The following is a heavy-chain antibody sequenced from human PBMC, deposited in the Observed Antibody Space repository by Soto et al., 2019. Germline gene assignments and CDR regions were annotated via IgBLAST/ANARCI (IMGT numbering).Heavy chain of an antibody. Sequence: QVQLVQSGAEVKKPGASVKVSCKASGYTFTSYYMHWVRQAPGQGLEWMGIINPSGGSTTYAQKFQGRVTMTRDTSTSTVYMELSSLRSEDTAVYYCARGVPVSNWNDDPYFGLDYWGQGTLVTVSS. V-gene: IGHV1-46*01. D-gene: IGHD1-20*01. J-gene: IGHJ4*02. CDR1: GYTFTSYY. CDR3: ARGVPVSNWNDDPYFGLDY. CDR2: INPSGGST.